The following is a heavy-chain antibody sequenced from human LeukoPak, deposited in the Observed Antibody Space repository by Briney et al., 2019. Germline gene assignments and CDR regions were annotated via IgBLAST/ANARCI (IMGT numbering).Heavy chain of an antibody. CDR1: GFTFSTYG. CDR2: IWSDGSLK. V-gene: IGHV3-33*01. Sequence: GGSLRLSCTASGFTFSTYGMHWVRQAPGKGLEWLALIWSDGSLKYYADSVRGRFSISRDYSRNTLCLQIDSLRAEDTALYYCARKDYTYFEYWGQGTLVTVSS. CDR3: ARKDYTYFEY. D-gene: IGHD4-11*01. J-gene: IGHJ4*02.